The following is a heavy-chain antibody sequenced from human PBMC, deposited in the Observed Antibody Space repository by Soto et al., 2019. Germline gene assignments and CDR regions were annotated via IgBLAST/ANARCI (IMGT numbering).Heavy chain of an antibody. Sequence: RLSCAASGFTFSSYAMHWVRQAPGKGLEWVAVISYDGSNKYYADSVKGRFTISRDNSKNTLYLQMNSLRAEDTAVYYCSSLFIAAAGISGYWGQGTLVTVSS. J-gene: IGHJ4*02. CDR3: SSLFIAAAGISGY. D-gene: IGHD6-13*01. V-gene: IGHV3-30-3*01. CDR1: GFTFSSYA. CDR2: ISYDGSNK.